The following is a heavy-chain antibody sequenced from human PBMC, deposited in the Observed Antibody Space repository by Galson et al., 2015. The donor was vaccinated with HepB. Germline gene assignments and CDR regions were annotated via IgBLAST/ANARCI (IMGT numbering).Heavy chain of an antibody. D-gene: IGHD3-3*02. J-gene: IGHJ3*02. CDR2: ISSSSSYI. CDR3: ARDLAKTLAFDI. V-gene: IGHV3-21*01. CDR1: GFTFSSYS. Sequence: SLRLSCAASGFTFSSYSMNWVRQAPGKGLEWVSSISSSSSYIYYADSVKGRFTISRDNAKNSLYLQMNSLRAEDTAVYYCARDLAKTLAFDIWGQGTMVTVSS.